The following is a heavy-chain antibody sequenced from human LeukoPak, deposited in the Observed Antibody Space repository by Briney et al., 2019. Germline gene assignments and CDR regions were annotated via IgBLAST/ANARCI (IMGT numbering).Heavy chain of an antibody. CDR1: GGSFSGYH. CDR2: INHSGST. D-gene: IGHD6-13*01. J-gene: IGHJ4*02. V-gene: IGHV4-34*01. CDR3: ARDHRIAAAGGALDY. Sequence: SETLSLTCTVYGGSFSGYHWTWIRQPPGKRLEWIGEINHSGSTNYNPSLKSRVTISVDISKNQFSLKLSSVTAADTAVYYCARDHRIAAAGGALDYWGQGTLVTVSS.